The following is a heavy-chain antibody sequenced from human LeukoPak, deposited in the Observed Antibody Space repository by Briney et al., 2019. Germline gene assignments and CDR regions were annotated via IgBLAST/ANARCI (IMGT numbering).Heavy chain of an antibody. D-gene: IGHD1-26*01. Sequence: PSETLSLTCTVSGGSIYSTTFYWGSIRQPPGKGLEWIGSMYYDGSTYHNPSLKSRVTISVDTSNNQFSLKLTSVTAADTAVYFCARRSDSGSDDGEDYFDYWGQGTLVTVSS. CDR3: ARRSDSGSDDGEDYFDY. V-gene: IGHV4-39*01. CDR2: MYYDGST. CDR1: GGSIYSTTFY. J-gene: IGHJ4*02.